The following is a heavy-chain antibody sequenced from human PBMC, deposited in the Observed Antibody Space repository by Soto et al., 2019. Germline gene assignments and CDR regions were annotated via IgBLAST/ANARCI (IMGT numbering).Heavy chain of an antibody. V-gene: IGHV4-4*02. CDR1: GGSISTSNW. J-gene: IGHJ5*02. CDR2: VYRTGST. Sequence: PSETLSLTCAVSGGSISTSNWWSWVPQPPGKGLEWIGEVYRTGSTNYNPSLESRVTVSIDKSKNQFSLKLSSVTAADTAVYYCARRETAAGTDWWFDPWGQGTLVT. D-gene: IGHD6-13*01. CDR3: ARRETAAGTDWWFDP.